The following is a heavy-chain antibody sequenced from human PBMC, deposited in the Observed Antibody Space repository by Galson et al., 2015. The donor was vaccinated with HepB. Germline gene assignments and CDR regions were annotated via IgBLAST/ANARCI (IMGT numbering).Heavy chain of an antibody. J-gene: IGHJ6*02. CDR3: ARGPNGDYDVPYYYYGMDV. CDR2: IKQDGSEK. Sequence: SLRLSCAASGFTFSSYWMSWVRQAPGKGLEWVANIKQDGSEKYYVDSVKGRFTISRDNAKNSLYLQMNSLRAEDTAVYYCARGPNGDYDVPYYYYGMDVWGQGTTVTVSS. CDR1: GFTFSSYW. D-gene: IGHD4-17*01. V-gene: IGHV3-7*01.